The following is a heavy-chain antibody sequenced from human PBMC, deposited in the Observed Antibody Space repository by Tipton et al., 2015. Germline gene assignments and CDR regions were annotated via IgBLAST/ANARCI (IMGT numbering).Heavy chain of an antibody. J-gene: IGHJ5*02. V-gene: IGHV4-59*01. Sequence: TLSLTCSVSSDSISKYYWSWIRQPPGKELEWIGYIQYSGSTNYNPSLKSRVTISVDTSKTQFSLKMSSVTASDTAVYYCARARGRHGGLFDAWGQGILFTVSS. CDR2: IQYSGST. CDR1: SDSISKYY. CDR3: ARARGRHGGLFDA. D-gene: IGHD4-23*01.